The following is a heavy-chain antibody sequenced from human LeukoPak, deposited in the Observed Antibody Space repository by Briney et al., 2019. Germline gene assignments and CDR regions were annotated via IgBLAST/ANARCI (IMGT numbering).Heavy chain of an antibody. J-gene: IGHJ5*02. Sequence: ASVKVSCKASGYTFTSYAMNWVRQAPGQGLEWMGWINTTTGNRSYAPVFTGRFVFSLDTSVSTAYLQISSLKAEDTAVYYCARDLPSYGDYQKWFDPWGQGTLVTVSS. CDR3: ARDLPSYGDYQKWFDP. D-gene: IGHD4-17*01. V-gene: IGHV7-4-1*02. CDR1: GYTFTSYA. CDR2: INTTTGNR.